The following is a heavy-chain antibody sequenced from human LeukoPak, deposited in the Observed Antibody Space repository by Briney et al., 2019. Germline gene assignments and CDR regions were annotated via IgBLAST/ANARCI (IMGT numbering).Heavy chain of an antibody. CDR2: IGSSDSII. D-gene: IGHD6-19*01. V-gene: IGHV3-11*01. CDR1: GFSVSDFY. Sequence: GGSLTPACLASGFSVSDFYTSCIRQAPGKGLEWLADIGSSDSIISYADSLRGRFTISRDYAKNSLHLQMNSLRDEDTAVYYCGRETVAGKFDYWGKGTLVTVSS. J-gene: IGHJ4*02. CDR3: GRETVAGKFDY.